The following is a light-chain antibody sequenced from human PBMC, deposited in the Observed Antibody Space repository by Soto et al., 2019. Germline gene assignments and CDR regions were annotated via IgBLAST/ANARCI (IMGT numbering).Light chain of an antibody. Sequence: QSVLTQPPSASGSPGQSIAISCTGTSSDVGGYDYVSWYQQYPGKAPKLMIYDVSKRPSGVPDRFSGSKSGNTDSLTVSGLQAEDEADYYCSSYAGTHIVFGTGTK. J-gene: IGLJ1*01. CDR3: SSYAGTHIV. CDR1: SSDVGGYDY. CDR2: DVS. V-gene: IGLV2-8*01.